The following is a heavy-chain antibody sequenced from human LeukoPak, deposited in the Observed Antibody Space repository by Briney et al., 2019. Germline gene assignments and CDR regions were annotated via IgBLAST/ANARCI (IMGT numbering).Heavy chain of an antibody. J-gene: IGHJ4*02. Sequence: SETLSLTCTVSGGSISSSSYYWGWIRQPPGKGLEWIGSIYYSGSTYYNPSLKSRVTISVDTSKNQFSLKLSSVTAADTAVYYCARVPADSSGWLPFDYWGQGTLVTVSS. CDR3: ARVPADSSGWLPFDY. D-gene: IGHD6-19*01. CDR1: GGSISSSSYY. V-gene: IGHV4-39*07. CDR2: IYYSGST.